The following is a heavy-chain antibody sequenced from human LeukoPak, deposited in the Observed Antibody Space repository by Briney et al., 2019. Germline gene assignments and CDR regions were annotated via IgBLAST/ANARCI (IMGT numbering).Heavy chain of an antibody. CDR2: ISSSSYI. CDR3: ARDVLTGYYVFDH. V-gene: IGHV3-21*01. J-gene: IGHJ4*02. D-gene: IGHD3-9*01. Sequence: GGSLRLSCAASGFTFSSYSMNWVRQAPGKGLEWVSSISSSSYIYYADSVKGRFTISRDNAKNSLYQQMNSLRAEDTALYYCARDVLTGYYVFDHWRQGTLVTVSS. CDR1: GFTFSSYS.